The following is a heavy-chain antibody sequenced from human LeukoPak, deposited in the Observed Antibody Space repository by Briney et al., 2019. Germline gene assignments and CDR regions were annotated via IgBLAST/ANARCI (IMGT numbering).Heavy chain of an antibody. CDR2: ISSNGGST. CDR3: VKDDGSYGMDV. CDR1: GFTFSRYT. J-gene: IGHJ6*02. V-gene: IGHV3-64D*09. D-gene: IGHD5-24*01. Sequence: PGGSLRLSCSASGFTFSRYTMHWVRQAPGKGLEYVSAISSNGGSTSYADSVKGRFTISRDNSKNTVYLQVSSLRAEDTAVYYCVKDDGSYGMDVWGQGTTVTVSS.